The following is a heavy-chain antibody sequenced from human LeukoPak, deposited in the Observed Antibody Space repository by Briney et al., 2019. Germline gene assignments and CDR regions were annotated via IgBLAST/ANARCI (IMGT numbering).Heavy chain of an antibody. J-gene: IGHJ4*02. Sequence: GGSLRLSCAASGFTFNTYAMSWVRQAPGKGLEWVSAISGSGGSTYYADSVKGRFTISRDNSKNTLYLQMNSLRAEDTAVYYCAKGDSSGYYYKHYFDYWGQGTLVTVSS. CDR3: AKGDSSGYYYKHYFDY. V-gene: IGHV3-23*01. D-gene: IGHD3-22*01. CDR1: GFTFNTYA. CDR2: ISGSGGST.